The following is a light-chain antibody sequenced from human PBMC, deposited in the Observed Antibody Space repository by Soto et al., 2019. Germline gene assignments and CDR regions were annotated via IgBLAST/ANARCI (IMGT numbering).Light chain of an antibody. CDR3: QQYNNWTRT. CDR2: RAS. J-gene: IGKJ1*01. V-gene: IGKV3-15*01. Sequence: EIVMTQSPATLSVSPGERATLSCRASQSVNSNLAWYQQKPGKAPRLLIYRASTRDTGIPARFSGSGSGTEFTLTISGLQSEDFAVYYCQQYNNWTRTFGQGTKVEIK. CDR1: QSVNSN.